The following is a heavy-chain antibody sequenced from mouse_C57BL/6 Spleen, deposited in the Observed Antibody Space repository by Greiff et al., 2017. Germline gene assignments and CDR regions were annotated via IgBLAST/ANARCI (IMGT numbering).Heavy chain of an antibody. Sequence: EVKLMESEGGLVQPGSSMKLSCTASGFTFSDYYMAWVRQVPEKGLEWVANINYDGSSTYYLDSLKSRFIISRDNAKNILYLQMSSLKSEDTATYYCARRGYYYSFFDYWGQGTTLTVSS. D-gene: IGHD2-12*01. CDR1: GFTFSDYY. CDR2: INYDGSST. J-gene: IGHJ2*01. V-gene: IGHV5-16*01. CDR3: ARRGYYYSFFDY.